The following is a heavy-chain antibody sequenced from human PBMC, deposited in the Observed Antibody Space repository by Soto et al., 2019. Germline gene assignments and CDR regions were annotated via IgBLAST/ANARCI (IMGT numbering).Heavy chain of an antibody. J-gene: IGHJ5*02. CDR1: GGSISSGDYY. Sequence: QVQLQESGPGLVKPSQTLSLTCTVSGGSISSGDYYWSWIRQPPGKGLEWIGYIYSSGSTYYNPSPQSRVTISVDTSKNQFSLKLSSVTAADTAVYYCARGTRESWYSSSWRNWFDPWGQGTLVTVSS. D-gene: IGHD6-13*01. V-gene: IGHV4-30-4*01. CDR3: ARGTRESWYSSSWRNWFDP. CDR2: IYSSGST.